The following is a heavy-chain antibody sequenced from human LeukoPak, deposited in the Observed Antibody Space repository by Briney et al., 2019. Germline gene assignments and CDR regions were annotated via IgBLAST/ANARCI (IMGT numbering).Heavy chain of an antibody. CDR1: GGSISSYY. CDR3: ASRSSKYNSTCYYEYYFVY. V-gene: IGHV4-4*09. Sequence: SETLSLTCTVSGGSISSYYWSWIRQPPGKGLEWIGYIYTSGSTNYNPSLKSRVTISVDTSKNQFSLKLSSVTASDTAVYYCASRSSKYNSTCYYEYYFVYWGQGTLFTVSS. J-gene: IGHJ4*02. CDR2: IYTSGST. D-gene: IGHD3-22*01.